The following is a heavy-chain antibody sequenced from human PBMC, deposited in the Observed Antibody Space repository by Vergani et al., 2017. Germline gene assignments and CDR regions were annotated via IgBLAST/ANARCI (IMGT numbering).Heavy chain of an antibody. Sequence: VQLVESGGGLVQPGGSLRVSCAASGFTFSSYSMNWVRQAPGKGLEWVSHISSSGSTTYYADSVKGRFTISRDNSKDTLYLQMNSLRVEDTAIYYCAKARDPNCKGGNCYSYYYGLDLWGQGTTVTVSS. CDR2: ISSSGSTT. V-gene: IGHV3-48*01. D-gene: IGHD2-21*01. CDR1: GFTFSSYS. J-gene: IGHJ6*02. CDR3: AKARDPNCKGGNCYSYYYGLDL.